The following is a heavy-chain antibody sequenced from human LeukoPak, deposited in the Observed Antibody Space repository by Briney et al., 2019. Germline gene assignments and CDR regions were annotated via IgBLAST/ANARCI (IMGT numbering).Heavy chain of an antibody. J-gene: IGHJ6*03. Sequence: SETLSFTCTVSGGSISSYYWSWIRQPPGKGLEWIGYIYTSGSTNYNPSLKSRVTISVDTSKNQFSLKLSSVTAADTAVYYCARGRLVYYYYYYMDVWGKGTTVTVSS. V-gene: IGHV4-4*09. CDR1: GGSISSYY. D-gene: IGHD6-19*01. CDR2: IYTSGST. CDR3: ARGRLVYYYYYYMDV.